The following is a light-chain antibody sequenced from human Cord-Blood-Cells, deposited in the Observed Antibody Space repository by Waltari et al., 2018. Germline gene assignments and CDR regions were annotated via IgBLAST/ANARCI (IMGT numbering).Light chain of an antibody. Sequence: QSALTQPPSASGSPGQSVTISCTGTSSALGGYNYVPWYQQHPGKAPKLMIYKVSKRPSGVPDRFSGSKSGNTASLTVSGLQAEDEADYYCSSYAGSNNLVFGGGTKLTVL. CDR3: SSYAGSNNLV. V-gene: IGLV2-8*01. CDR2: KVS. CDR1: SSALGGYNY. J-gene: IGLJ3*02.